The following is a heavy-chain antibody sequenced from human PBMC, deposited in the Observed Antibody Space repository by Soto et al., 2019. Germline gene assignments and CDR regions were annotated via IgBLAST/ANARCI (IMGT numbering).Heavy chain of an antibody. D-gene: IGHD3-22*01. V-gene: IGHV4-34*01. J-gene: IGHJ6*02. CDR1: GGSFSGYY. CDR2: INHSGST. Sequence: QVQLQQWGAGLLKPSETLSLTCAVYGGSFSGYYWSWIRQPPGKGLEWIGEINHSGSTNYNPSLKSRVTISVDTSKNQFSLKLSSVTAADTAVYYCARGTMVVVVITTVDYYGMDVWGQGPTVTVSS. CDR3: ARGTMVVVVITTVDYYGMDV.